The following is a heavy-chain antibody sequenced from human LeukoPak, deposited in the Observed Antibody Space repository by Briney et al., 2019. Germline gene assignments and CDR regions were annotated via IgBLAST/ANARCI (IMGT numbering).Heavy chain of an antibody. CDR2: IYYSGST. V-gene: IGHV4-59*12. CDR3: ARSRTPDIVVVPAYYYGMDV. CDR1: GGSISSYY. D-gene: IGHD2-2*01. Sequence: SETLSLTCTVSGGSISSYYWSWIRQPPGKGLEWIGYIYYSGSTNYNPSLKSRVTISVDTSKNQFSLKLSSVTAADTAVYYCARSRTPDIVVVPAYYYGMDVWGQGTTVTVSS. J-gene: IGHJ6*02.